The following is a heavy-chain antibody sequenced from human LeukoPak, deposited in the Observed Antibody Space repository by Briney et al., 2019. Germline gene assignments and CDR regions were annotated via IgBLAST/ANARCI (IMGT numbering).Heavy chain of an antibody. CDR3: ASNIVVVPAAIGGYSSSWWLFDY. V-gene: IGHV1-18*01. CDR2: ISAYNGNT. J-gene: IGHJ4*02. D-gene: IGHD2-2*01. Sequence: ASVKVSCKASGYTFTSYGISWVRQAPGQGLEWMGWISAYNGNTNYAQKLQGRVTMPTDTSTSTAYMELRSLRSDDTAVYYCASNIVVVPAAIGGYSSSWWLFDYWGQGTMVTVSS. CDR1: GYTFTSYG.